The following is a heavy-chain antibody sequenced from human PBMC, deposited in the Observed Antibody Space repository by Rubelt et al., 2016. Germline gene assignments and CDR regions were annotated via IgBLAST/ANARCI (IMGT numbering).Heavy chain of an antibody. Sequence: EVKRTGESLKISCRGSGYSFGNYWIGWVRQMPGKGLEWMGIIHPGDSDTRYGSSFRGQVTMSVDKSISTAYLQWSSLKASDTAIYYCARGASGSYLPNFDYWGQGTPVTVSS. D-gene: IGHD1-26*01. V-gene: IGHV5-51*01. CDR1: GYSFGNYW. J-gene: IGHJ4*02. CDR2: IHPGDSDT. CDR3: ARGASGSYLPNFDY.